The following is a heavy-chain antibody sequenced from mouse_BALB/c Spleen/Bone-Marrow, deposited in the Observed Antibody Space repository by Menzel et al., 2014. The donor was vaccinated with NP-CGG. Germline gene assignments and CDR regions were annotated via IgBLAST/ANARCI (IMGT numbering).Heavy chain of an antibody. CDR3: ARSGYGDYYAMDY. Sequence: EVKLMESGGGLVQPGGSRKPSCAASGFTFSSFGIHWVRQAPEKGLEWVAYISSGSSTIYYADTVKGRFTISRDNPKNTLFLQMTSLRSEDTAMYYCARSGYGDYYAMDYWGQGTSVTVSS. V-gene: IGHV5-17*02. J-gene: IGHJ4*01. CDR2: ISSGSSTI. D-gene: IGHD2-10*02. CDR1: GFTFSSFG.